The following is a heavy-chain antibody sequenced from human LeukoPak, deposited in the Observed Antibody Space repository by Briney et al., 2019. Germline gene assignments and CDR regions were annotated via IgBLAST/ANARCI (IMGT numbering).Heavy chain of an antibody. D-gene: IGHD6-19*01. V-gene: IGHV3-7*01. J-gene: IGHJ6*03. Sequence: GGSLRLSCAASGFSFSNYWMTWVRQAPGKGLEWVASIKQDGGMKYYVESVKGRFTISRDNAKNSLYLQMDSLRAEDTAVYYCARWVAVNSYYYMDVWGKGTTATVSS. CDR1: GFSFSNYW. CDR3: ARWVAVNSYYYMDV. CDR2: IKQDGGMK.